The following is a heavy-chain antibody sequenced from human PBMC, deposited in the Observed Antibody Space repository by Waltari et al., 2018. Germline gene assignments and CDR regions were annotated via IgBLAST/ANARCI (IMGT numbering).Heavy chain of an antibody. CDR1: GGSITNTKHY. V-gene: IGHV4-39*01. CDR2: MSYLGAT. CDR3: ATYIGASVGTAAFDV. Sequence: QLQLQESGPGLVKPSETLSLTCSVSGGSITNTKHYWGWIRQPPGRGLEWIGTMSYLGATYSSPSLKSRVTISRDTSTNQLSLKLGSVTAADTAMYYCATYIGASVGTAAFDVWGQGTMVTVSS. D-gene: IGHD5-12*01. J-gene: IGHJ3*01.